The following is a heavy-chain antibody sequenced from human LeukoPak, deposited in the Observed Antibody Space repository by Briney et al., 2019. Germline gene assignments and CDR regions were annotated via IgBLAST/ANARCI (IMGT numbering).Heavy chain of an antibody. J-gene: IGHJ4*02. CDR1: GFTFSSYN. CDR3: ASGGSSWFFDY. CDR2: ISSSSSTI. D-gene: IGHD6-13*01. Sequence: GGSLRLSCAASGFTFSSYNMNWVRQAPGKGLEWVSYISSSSSTIYYADSVKGRFTISRDNAKNSLYLQMNSLRAEDTAVYYCASGGSSWFFDYWGQGTLVTVSS. V-gene: IGHV3-48*01.